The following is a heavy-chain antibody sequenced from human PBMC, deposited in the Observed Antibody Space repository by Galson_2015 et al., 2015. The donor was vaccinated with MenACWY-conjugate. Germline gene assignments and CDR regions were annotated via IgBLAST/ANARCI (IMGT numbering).Heavy chain of an antibody. CDR2: MYYSGSA. CDR1: GGSISRFY. D-gene: IGHD2-8*01. V-gene: IGHV4-59*01. J-gene: IGHJ4*02. CDR3: ARGVNLASMAGY. Sequence: LSLTCTVSGGSISRFYWSWIRQFPGKELEWIGYMYYSGSANYNPSLKSRVTISVDTSKNQFSLNLTSVTAADTAVYYCARGVNLASMAGYWGQGTLVTVSS.